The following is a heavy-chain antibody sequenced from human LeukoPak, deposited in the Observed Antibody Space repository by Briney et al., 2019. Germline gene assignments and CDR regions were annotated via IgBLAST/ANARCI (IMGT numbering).Heavy chain of an antibody. Sequence: PSETLSLTCTVSGGSISSGDYYWSWIRQPPGKGLEWIGYIYYSGSTNYNPSLKSRVTISVDTSKNQFSLKLSSVTAADTAVYYCARAYGDYVRAYYYYGMDVWGQGTTVTVSS. CDR3: ARAYGDYVRAYYYYGMDV. D-gene: IGHD4-17*01. CDR2: IYYSGST. J-gene: IGHJ6*02. CDR1: GGSISSGDYY. V-gene: IGHV4-61*08.